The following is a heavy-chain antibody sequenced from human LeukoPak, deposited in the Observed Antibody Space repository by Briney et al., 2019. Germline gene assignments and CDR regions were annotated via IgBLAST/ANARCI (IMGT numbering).Heavy chain of an antibody. Sequence: KPSETLSLTCAVYGGSFSDYYWTWIRQSPGKGLEWIGEINHSGATDYNPSLKRRVTISVDTSKNQFSLKVRSVTAADTAVYYCARRVRGVIISFYYYNGMDVWGQGTTVTVSS. CDR1: GGSFSDYY. CDR2: INHSGAT. J-gene: IGHJ6*02. D-gene: IGHD3-10*01. CDR3: ARRVRGVIISFYYYNGMDV. V-gene: IGHV4-34*01.